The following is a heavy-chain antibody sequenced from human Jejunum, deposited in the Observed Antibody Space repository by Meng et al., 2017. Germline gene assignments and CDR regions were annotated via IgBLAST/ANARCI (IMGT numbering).Heavy chain of an antibody. V-gene: IGHV4-4*02. CDR2: VFHTGSS. CDR3: ARRGGAYSTGHFPHFDD. Sequence: QVQLQEPGPGLVKPSGTLSLTCAVSGGSISSTNWWSWVRQPPGKGPEWIGDVFHTGSSNYSPSLRSRVTISVDKSKNQFSLNLSSVTAADTAVYFCARRGGAYSTGHFPHFDDWGQGTLVTVSS. D-gene: IGHD6-19*01. J-gene: IGHJ4*02. CDR1: GGSISSTNW.